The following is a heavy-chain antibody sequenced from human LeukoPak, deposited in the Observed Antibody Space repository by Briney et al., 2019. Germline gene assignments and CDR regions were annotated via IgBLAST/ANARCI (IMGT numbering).Heavy chain of an antibody. D-gene: IGHD2-2*01. CDR2: IHRDGSEK. V-gene: IGHV3-7*01. CDR3: ARYCSSTSCNGAFDI. J-gene: IGHJ3*02. Sequence: GGPLRLSCAASGFTFSNYWMSWVRQAPGKALEWVANIHRDGSEKYYVDSVKGRFTISRDNAKNSLYLQMNSLRAEDTAVYYCARYCSSTSCNGAFDIWGQGTMVTVSS. CDR1: GFTFSNYW.